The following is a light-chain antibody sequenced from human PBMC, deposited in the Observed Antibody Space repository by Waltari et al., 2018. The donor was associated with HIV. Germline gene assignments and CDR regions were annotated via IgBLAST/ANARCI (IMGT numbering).Light chain of an antibody. Sequence: QSVLTQPPSASGTPGQRVTISCSGSSSNIGSNYVYWYQQLPGTAPKLLIYRNNQWPSGVPDRCSGSKSGTSASLAISGLRSEDEADYYCAAWDNSLSAPVFGGGTKLTVL. J-gene: IGLJ3*02. V-gene: IGLV1-47*01. CDR1: SSNIGSNY. CDR3: AAWDNSLSAPV. CDR2: RNN.